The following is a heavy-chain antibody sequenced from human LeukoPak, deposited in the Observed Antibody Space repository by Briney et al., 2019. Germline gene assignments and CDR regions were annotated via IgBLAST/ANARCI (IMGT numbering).Heavy chain of an antibody. J-gene: IGHJ4*02. CDR3: AKEERSSSGWPFDY. D-gene: IGHD6-19*01. CDR1: GFTFSNYA. V-gene: IGHV3-23*01. Sequence: PGGSLRLSCAASGFTFSNYAMSWVRQAPGKGLEWVSAISGGGGGTYYADSVKGRFIISRDNSKNTLFLQMNSLRAEDTAVYYCAKEERSSSGWPFDYWGQGTLVTVSS. CDR2: ISGGGGGT.